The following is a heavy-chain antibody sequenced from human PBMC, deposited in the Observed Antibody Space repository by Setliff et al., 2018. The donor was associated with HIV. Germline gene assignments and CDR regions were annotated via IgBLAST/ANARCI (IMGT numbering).Heavy chain of an antibody. J-gene: IGHJ4*02. Sequence: SETLSLTCAVYGGSFSGYYWSWIRQPPGKGLEWIGSIYHSGSTYYNPSLKSRVTISVDTSKNQFSLKLSSVTAADTAVYYCARRRSSGWYHYFDYWGQGTLVTVSS. CDR3: ARRRSSGWYHYFDY. CDR2: IYHSGST. V-gene: IGHV4-34*01. D-gene: IGHD6-19*01. CDR1: GGSFSGYY.